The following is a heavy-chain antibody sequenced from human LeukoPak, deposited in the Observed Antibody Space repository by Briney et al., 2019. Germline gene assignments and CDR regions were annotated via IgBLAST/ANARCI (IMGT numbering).Heavy chain of an antibody. CDR1: GYTFTSYG. V-gene: IGHV1-18*01. D-gene: IGHD3-3*01. CDR2: ISAYNGNT. CDR3: ARESMSTITRAFDY. J-gene: IGHJ4*02. Sequence: ASVKVSCKASGYTFTSYGISWVRQAPGQGLEWMGWISAYNGNTNYAQKLQGRVTMTTDTSTSTAYMELRGLRSDDTAVYYCARESMSTITRAFDYWGQGTLVTVSS.